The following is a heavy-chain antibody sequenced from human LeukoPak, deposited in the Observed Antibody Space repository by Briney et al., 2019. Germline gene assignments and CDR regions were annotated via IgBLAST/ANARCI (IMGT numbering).Heavy chain of an antibody. CDR3: ARDPMVTPYYFDY. CDR2: ISYDGSNK. Sequence: GGSLRLSCAASGFTFSSYAMHWVRQAPGKGLEWVAVISYDGSNKYYADSVKGRFTISRDNSKNTLYLQMNSLRAEDTAAYYCARDPMVTPYYFDYWGQGTLVTVSS. V-gene: IGHV3-30-3*01. J-gene: IGHJ4*02. D-gene: IGHD5-18*01. CDR1: GFTFSSYA.